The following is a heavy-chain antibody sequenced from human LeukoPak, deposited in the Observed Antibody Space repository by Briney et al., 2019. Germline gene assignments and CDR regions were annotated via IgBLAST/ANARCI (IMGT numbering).Heavy chain of an antibody. V-gene: IGHV1-69*04. D-gene: IGHD7-27*01. J-gene: IGHJ4*02. CDR3: ARAAWGGFDY. CDR1: GGTFSSYA. Sequence: ASVKVSCKASGGTFSSYAISWVRQAPGQGLEWMGRIIPILSITNYAQKFQGRVTITADESTSTAYMELSSLRSEDTAVYYCARAAWGGFDYWGQGTLVTVSS. CDR2: IIPILSIT.